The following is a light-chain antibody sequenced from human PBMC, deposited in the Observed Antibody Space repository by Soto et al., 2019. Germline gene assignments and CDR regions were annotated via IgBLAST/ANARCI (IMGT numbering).Light chain of an antibody. J-gene: IGKJ3*01. CDR2: AAS. V-gene: IGKV1-27*01. CDR3: QKSNSAPSGFT. CDR1: QGITNY. Sequence: DIQMTQSRASLSASVGDRVTITCRASQGITNYLAWYQQKPGKVPKLLIYAASTLQSGIPSRFSGGGSGTDFTLTISSLQPEDVATYYCQKSNSAPSGFTFGPGTKVDIK.